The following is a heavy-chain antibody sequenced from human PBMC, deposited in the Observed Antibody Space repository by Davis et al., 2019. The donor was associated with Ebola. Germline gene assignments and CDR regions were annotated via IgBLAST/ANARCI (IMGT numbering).Heavy chain of an antibody. J-gene: IGHJ5*02. D-gene: IGHD6-19*01. V-gene: IGHV4-61*08. CDR1: GGSVSSGGYY. Sequence: SETLSLTCTVSGGSVSSGGYYWNWIRQPPGKGLEWIGYIYYSGSTDYSPSLRGRVTISLDTSKNQFSLRLSSVTAADTAVYYCARGAVAGEIYNWFDPWGQGTLVTVSS. CDR3: ARGAVAGEIYNWFDP. CDR2: IYYSGST.